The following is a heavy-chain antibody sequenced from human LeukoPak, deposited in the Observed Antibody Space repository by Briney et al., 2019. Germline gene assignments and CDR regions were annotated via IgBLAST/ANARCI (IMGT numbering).Heavy chain of an antibody. CDR1: GGSMTTISYY. CDR3: ARAYSSGRYRGNYFDY. V-gene: IGHV4-39*01. J-gene: IGHJ4*02. CDR2: MYYTGTI. Sequence: SETRSLTWTVSGGSMTTISYYWGWLRRPRGKGLEWSGRMYYTGTIYYNPSIKSRVTISVDTSKNQFSLKLSSVTAADTAVYYCARAYSSGRYRGNYFDYWGQGTLVTVSS. D-gene: IGHD6-19*01.